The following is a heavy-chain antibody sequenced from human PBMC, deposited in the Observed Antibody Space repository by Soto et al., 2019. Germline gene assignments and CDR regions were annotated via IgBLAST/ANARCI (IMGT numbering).Heavy chain of an antibody. D-gene: IGHD6-13*01. J-gene: IGHJ4*02. CDR2: IKQDGSEK. Sequence: HPGGSLRLSCAASGFTFGSYWMSWVRQAPGKGLEWVANIKQDGSEKYYVDSVKGRFTISRDNAKNSLYLQMNSLRAEDTAVYYCARDLGRGMAAAGYWGQGTLVTVSS. CDR1: GFTFGSYW. V-gene: IGHV3-7*01. CDR3: ARDLGRGMAAAGY.